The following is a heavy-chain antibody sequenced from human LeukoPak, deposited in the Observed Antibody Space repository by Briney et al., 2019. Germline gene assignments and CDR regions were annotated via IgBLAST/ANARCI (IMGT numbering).Heavy chain of an antibody. J-gene: IGHJ3*02. CDR1: GASITSYY. V-gene: IGHV4-4*07. Sequence: SETLSLTCSVSGASITSYYWSWIRQPAGKGLEWFGLFYTSGSPKYNPSLKSRVTMSVDASTNYFSLRLSSVTAADTAVYYCARVYVPQDLVHAFDIWGQGTMVTVSS. CDR2: FYTSGSP. D-gene: IGHD3-10*02. CDR3: ARVYVPQDLVHAFDI.